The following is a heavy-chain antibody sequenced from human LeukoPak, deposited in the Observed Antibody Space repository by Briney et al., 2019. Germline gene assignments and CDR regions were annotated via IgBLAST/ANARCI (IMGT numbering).Heavy chain of an antibody. CDR1: GFTFSSYA. CDR2: ISGSGGST. Sequence: GGSLRLSCAASGFTFSSYAMSWVRQAPGKGLEWVSAISGSGGSTYYADSVKGRFTISRDNSKNTLYLQMNSLRAEDTAVYYCAKGSTMIRLTGGYYMDVWGKGTTVTVSS. CDR3: AKGSTMIRLTGGYYMDV. D-gene: IGHD3-22*01. V-gene: IGHV3-23*01. J-gene: IGHJ6*03.